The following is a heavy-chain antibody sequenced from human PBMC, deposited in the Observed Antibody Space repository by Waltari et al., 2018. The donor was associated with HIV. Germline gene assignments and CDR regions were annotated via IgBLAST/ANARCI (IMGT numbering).Heavy chain of an antibody. V-gene: IGHV4-39*07. Sequence: QLQLQESGPGLVKPSETLSLTCTVSGGSISSSSYYWGWIRQPPGKGLEWIGSIYYSGSTYYNPSLKSRVTISVDTSKNQFSLKLSSVTAADTAVYYCARGVVVVPTDYWGQGTLVTVSS. CDR1: GGSISSSSYY. D-gene: IGHD3-22*01. CDR3: ARGVVVVPTDY. J-gene: IGHJ4*02. CDR2: IYYSGST.